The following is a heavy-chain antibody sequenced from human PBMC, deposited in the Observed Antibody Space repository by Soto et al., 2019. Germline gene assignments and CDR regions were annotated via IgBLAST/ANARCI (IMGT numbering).Heavy chain of an antibody. J-gene: IGHJ4*02. Sequence: SETLSLTCTLSGCSISSGDYYWSWIRQPPGKGLEWIGYIYHSGSTYYNPSLKSRVTISVDRSKNQFSLKLSSVTAADTAVYYCAAGGGLPRYYWGQGTLVTVS. V-gene: IGHV4-30-2*01. D-gene: IGHD5-12*01. CDR1: GCSISSGDYY. CDR2: IYHSGST. CDR3: AAGGGLPRYY.